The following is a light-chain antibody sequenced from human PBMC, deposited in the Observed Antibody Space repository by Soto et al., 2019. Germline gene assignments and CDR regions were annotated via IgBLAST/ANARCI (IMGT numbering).Light chain of an antibody. J-gene: IGLJ2*01. V-gene: IGLV2-14*03. CDR3: SSFTGDNTHV. CDR1: SSDVGGFTY. Sequence: QSALTQPASVSGSPGQSITISCTGTSSDVGGFTYVSWYQQYPGKAPKLILYDVSYRPSGVSDRFSGSKSGNTASLTISGLQAEDEADYYCSSFTGDNTHVFGGGTKLTVL. CDR2: DVS.